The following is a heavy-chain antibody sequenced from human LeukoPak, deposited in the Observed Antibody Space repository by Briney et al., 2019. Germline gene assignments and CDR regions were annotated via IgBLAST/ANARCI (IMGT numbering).Heavy chain of an antibody. CDR1: RCTFSNYA. CDR3: AKGPVKDYYDSSGSLDY. Sequence: PGGSLRLSCAASRCTFSNYAMSWVRQAPGKGLEWVSAISGSGDSTYYADSVKGRFTISRDNSKNTLSLQMNRLRAEDTAVYYCAKGPVKDYYDSSGSLDYWGQGALVTVSS. CDR2: ISGSGDST. V-gene: IGHV3-23*01. D-gene: IGHD3-22*01. J-gene: IGHJ4*02.